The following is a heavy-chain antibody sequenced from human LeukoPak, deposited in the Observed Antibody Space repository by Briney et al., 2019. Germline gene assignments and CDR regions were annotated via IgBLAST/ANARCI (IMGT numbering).Heavy chain of an antibody. D-gene: IGHD3-22*01. CDR1: GASISSYY. J-gene: IGHJ4*02. Sequence: SETLSLTCSVSGASISSYYWSWIRQPPGKGLEWIGYIYYSGSTNYNPSLKSRVTISVDTSKNQFSLKLSSVTAADTAVYYCAKNAGDYYDSSGYYEYYFDYWGQGTLVTVSS. CDR2: IYYSGST. V-gene: IGHV4-59*01. CDR3: AKNAGDYYDSSGYYEYYFDY.